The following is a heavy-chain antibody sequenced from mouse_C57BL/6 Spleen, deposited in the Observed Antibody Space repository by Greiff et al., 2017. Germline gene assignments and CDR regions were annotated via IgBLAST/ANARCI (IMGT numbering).Heavy chain of an antibody. V-gene: IGHV1-54*01. CDR1: GYAFTNYL. D-gene: IGHD2-4*01. CDR2: INPGSGGT. CDR3: ARRDDYHYYAMDY. J-gene: IGHJ4*01. Sequence: QVQLQQSGAELVRPGTSVKVSCKASGYAFTNYLIEWVKQRPGQGLEWIGVINPGSGGTNYNEKFKGKETLTADKSSSTAYMQRSSLTSEDSAVYFCARRDDYHYYAMDYWGQGTSVTVSS.